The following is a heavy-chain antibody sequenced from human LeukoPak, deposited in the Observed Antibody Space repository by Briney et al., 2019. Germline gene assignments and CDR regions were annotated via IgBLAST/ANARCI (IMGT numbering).Heavy chain of an antibody. CDR1: GFTFSDSY. D-gene: IGHD5-18*01. J-gene: IGHJ5*02. V-gene: IGHV3-11*01. Sequence: GGSLRLSCAASGFTFSDSYMNWIRQAPGKGLEWLSYISSLSTTIYYADSVKGRFTISRDNAKESLYLQMNNLRDEDTAVYYCARVGYNYGNNWFDPWGQGILVTVSP. CDR2: ISSLSTTI. CDR3: ARVGYNYGNNWFDP.